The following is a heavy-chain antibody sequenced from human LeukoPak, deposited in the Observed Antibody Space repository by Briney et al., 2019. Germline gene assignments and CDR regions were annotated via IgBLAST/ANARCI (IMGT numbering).Heavy chain of an antibody. Sequence: PGRSLRLSCAASGFSFSSYGMHWVRQAPGKGLEWVAFIRYDGSDKYYADSVKGRFTISRDDAKNSLYLQMNSLRAEDTAVYYCASSGTTVYWGQGTLVTVSS. D-gene: IGHD1-1*01. CDR2: IRYDGSDK. V-gene: IGHV3-33*08. J-gene: IGHJ4*02. CDR3: ASSGTTVY. CDR1: GFSFSSYG.